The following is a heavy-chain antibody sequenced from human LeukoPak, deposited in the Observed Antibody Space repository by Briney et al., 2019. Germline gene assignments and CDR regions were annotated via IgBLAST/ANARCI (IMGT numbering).Heavy chain of an antibody. CDR3: AKQSNNHYYQKASDY. CDR1: GFTFSSHS. D-gene: IGHD1-26*01. V-gene: IGHV3-21*01. Sequence: GGSLRLSCAASGFTFSSHSMNWVRQAPGKGLEWVSSISSSSSYIYYADSVKGRFTISRDNPNNTLYLQMNSLRAEDTAVYFCAKQSNNHYYQKASDYWGQGTLVTVSS. J-gene: IGHJ4*02. CDR2: ISSSSSYI.